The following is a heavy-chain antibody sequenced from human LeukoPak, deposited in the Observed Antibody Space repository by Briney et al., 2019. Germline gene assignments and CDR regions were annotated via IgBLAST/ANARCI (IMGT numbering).Heavy chain of an antibody. V-gene: IGHV4-4*09. CDR1: GVSISRFY. CDR2: IYNGVPT. D-gene: IGHD6-19*01. CDR3: VQTTGWPGFDY. Sequence: PSETLSLICTTSGVSISRFYWSWVRQPPGEGLEWIGNIYNGVPTFFNPSLKSRVTISVDTSRRQFSLELASVTAADTAVYYCVQTTGWPGFDYWGQGILVTVSS. J-gene: IGHJ4*02.